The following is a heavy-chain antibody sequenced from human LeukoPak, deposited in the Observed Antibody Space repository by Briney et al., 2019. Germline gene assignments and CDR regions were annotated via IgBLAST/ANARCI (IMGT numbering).Heavy chain of an antibody. Sequence: SETLSLTCTVSDGSIGSYYWSWIRQPPGKGLEWIGYIYYSGSTNCNPSLKSRVTISVDTSKNQFSLKLSSLTAADTAVYYCARDLHYSGSGWGWFDPWGQGTLVTVSS. CDR2: IYYSGST. D-gene: IGHD3-10*01. CDR3: ARDLHYSGSGWGWFDP. CDR1: DGSIGSYY. V-gene: IGHV4-59*01. J-gene: IGHJ5*02.